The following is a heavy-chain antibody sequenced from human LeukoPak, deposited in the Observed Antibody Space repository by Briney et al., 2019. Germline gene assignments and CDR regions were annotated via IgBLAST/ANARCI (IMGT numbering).Heavy chain of an antibody. D-gene: IGHD3-9*01. J-gene: IGHJ4*02. CDR1: GGSISSGSYY. Sequence: SETLSLTCTVSGGSISSGSYYWSWIRQPAGKGLEWIGRIYTSGSTNYNPSLKSRVTISVDTSKNQFSLKLSSVTAADTAVYYCARETDILTGRHFDYWGQGTLVTVSS. CDR3: ARETDILTGRHFDY. V-gene: IGHV4-61*02. CDR2: IYTSGST.